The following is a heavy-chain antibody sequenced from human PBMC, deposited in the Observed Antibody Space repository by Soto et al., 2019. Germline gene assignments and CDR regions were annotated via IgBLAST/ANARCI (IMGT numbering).Heavy chain of an antibody. V-gene: IGHV4-30-2*01. J-gene: IGHJ2*01. CDR3: AREGCSRSTDCHFNV. CDR1: GGSISSGGYS. D-gene: IGHD2-2*01. Sequence: QLQLQESGSGLVKPSQTLSLTCAVSGGSISSGGYSWSWLRQPPGKGLEWIGYIFHSGSTYYNPSLKSRVTISLDGTKNHFSLELSSLTAADTAVYHYAREGCSRSTDCHFNVWGRGTLATVSS. CDR2: IFHSGST.